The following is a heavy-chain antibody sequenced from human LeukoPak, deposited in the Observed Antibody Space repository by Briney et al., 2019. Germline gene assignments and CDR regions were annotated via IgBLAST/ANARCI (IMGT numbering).Heavy chain of an antibody. J-gene: IGHJ4*02. CDR2: TYYRSKWYN. V-gene: IGHV6-1*01. Sequence: SQTLSLTCAISGDSVSSNSAAWNWIRQSPSRGLEWLVRTYYRSKWYNDYAVSVKSRITINPDTSKNQFSLQLNSVTPEDTAVYYCAKGCHGYHFFSRREFDFWGQGTLVTVSS. CDR3: AKGCHGYHFFSRREFDF. CDR1: GDSVSSNSAA. D-gene: IGHD5-24*01.